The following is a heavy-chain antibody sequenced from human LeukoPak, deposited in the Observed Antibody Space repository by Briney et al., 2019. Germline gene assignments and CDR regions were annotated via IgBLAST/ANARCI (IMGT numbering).Heavy chain of an antibody. CDR1: GYTFTGYY. J-gene: IGHJ4*02. CDR3: AGVVGATNPFDY. D-gene: IGHD1-26*01. V-gene: IGHV1-2*02. Sequence: ASVKVSCKASGYTFTGYYMHWVRQAPGQGLEWMGWITPNRGGTNYAQKFQGRVTMTRDTSISTAYMELSRLRSDDTAVYYCAGVVGATNPFDYWGQGTLVTVSS. CDR2: ITPNRGGT.